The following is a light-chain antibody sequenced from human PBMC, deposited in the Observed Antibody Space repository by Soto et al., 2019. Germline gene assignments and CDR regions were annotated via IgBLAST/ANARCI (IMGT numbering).Light chain of an antibody. CDR1: QTITSY. J-gene: IGKJ1*01. CDR2: AAS. CDR3: QQCYSSPPT. Sequence: DIQMTQSPSSLSASVGDRVTITCRASQTITSYLNWYQQKPGKAPKLLIYAASSLQSGVPSNFSGSGYGTDFTLTIRSLQPEDFATYYCQQCYSSPPTFGQGTKVEIK. V-gene: IGKV1-39*01.